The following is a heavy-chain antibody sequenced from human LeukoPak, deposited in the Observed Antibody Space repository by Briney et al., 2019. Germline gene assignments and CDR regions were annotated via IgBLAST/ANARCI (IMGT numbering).Heavy chain of an antibody. CDR1: GFTFSNYW. CDR2: TNSDGSST. CDR3: ARVYGASLPVLGY. D-gene: IGHD3-10*01. V-gene: IGHV3-74*01. J-gene: IGHJ4*02. Sequence: GGSLILSCAASGFTFSNYWIYWVRRAPGKGLVWVSHTNSDGSSTSYADSVKGRFTISRDNAKNTVYLQMNSLRAEDTAVYYCARVYGASLPVLGYWGQGTLVTVSS.